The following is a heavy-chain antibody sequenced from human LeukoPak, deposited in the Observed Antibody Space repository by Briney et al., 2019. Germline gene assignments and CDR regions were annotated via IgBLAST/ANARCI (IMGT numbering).Heavy chain of an antibody. CDR3: ARTYSGSKTPPVLYYFDY. D-gene: IGHD1-26*01. J-gene: IGHJ4*02. CDR2: IYTSGST. CDR1: GGSISSGSYY. Sequence: TSETLSLTCTVSGGSISSGSYYWSWIRQPAGKGLEWIGRIYTSGSTNYNPSLKSRVTISVDTSKNQFSLKLSSVTAADTAVYYCARTYSGSKTPPVLYYFDYWGQGTLVTVSS. V-gene: IGHV4-61*02.